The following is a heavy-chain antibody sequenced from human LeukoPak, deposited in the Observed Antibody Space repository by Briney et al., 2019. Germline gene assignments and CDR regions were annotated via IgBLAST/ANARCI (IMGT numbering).Heavy chain of an antibody. CDR3: ARVRFLEWSKINYYYYGMDA. V-gene: IGHV1-8*01. J-gene: IGHJ6*02. CDR1: GYTFTSYD. CDR2: MNPNSGNT. Sequence: ASVKVSCKASGYTFTSYDINWVRQATGQGLEWMGWMNPNSGNTGYAQKFQGRVTMTRNTSISTAYMELSSLRSEDTAVYYCARVRFLEWSKINYYYYGMDAWGQGTTVTVSS. D-gene: IGHD3-3*01.